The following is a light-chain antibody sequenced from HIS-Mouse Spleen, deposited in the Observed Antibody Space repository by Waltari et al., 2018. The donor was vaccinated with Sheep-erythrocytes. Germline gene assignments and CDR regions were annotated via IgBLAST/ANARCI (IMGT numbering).Light chain of an antibody. J-gene: IGLJ1*01. CDR1: SSSVGGYNY. CDR2: DVS. CDR3: CSYAGSYNHV. V-gene: IGLV2-11*01. Sequence: QSVLTQPRSVSGSPGQSVTSSCTGTSSSVGGYNYVSWYHQHPSKAPILMIYDVSKRPSGVPDRFSGSKSGNTASLTISGLQADDEADYYCCSYAGSYNHVFATGTKVTVL.